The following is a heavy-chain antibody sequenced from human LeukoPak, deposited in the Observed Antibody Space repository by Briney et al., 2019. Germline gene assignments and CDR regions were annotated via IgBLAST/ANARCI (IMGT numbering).Heavy chain of an antibody. J-gene: IGHJ4*02. Sequence: PGGSLRLSCAASGFTFSSYSMNWVRQAPGNGLEWVGFIRKKTFGGTTEYAASVKGRFTISRDDSKNIVYLQMNSLKIEDTAVYYCSRDRGGIYGSGSYYNVWGQGTLVTVSS. V-gene: IGHV3-49*04. CDR3: SRDRGGIYGSGSYYNV. D-gene: IGHD3-10*01. CDR2: IRKKTFGGTT. CDR1: GFTFSSYS.